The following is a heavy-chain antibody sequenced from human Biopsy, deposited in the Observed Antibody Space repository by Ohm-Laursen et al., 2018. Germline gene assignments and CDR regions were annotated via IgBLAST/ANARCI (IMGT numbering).Heavy chain of an antibody. D-gene: IGHD3-3*01. CDR1: GGTFSNYA. Sequence: SVKVSCKVSGGTFSNYAISWVRQAPGQGLEWVGRIVPILGHLNYAQRFQGRVSITADRSTTYVYMELSRLTSGDTAVYYCAADADGYYTEFDYWGPGTLVTVSS. V-gene: IGHV1-69*04. J-gene: IGHJ4*02. CDR2: IVPILGHL. CDR3: AADADGYYTEFDY.